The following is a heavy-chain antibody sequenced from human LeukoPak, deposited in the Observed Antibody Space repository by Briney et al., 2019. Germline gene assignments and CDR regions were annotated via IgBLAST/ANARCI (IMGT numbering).Heavy chain of an antibody. J-gene: IGHJ4*02. D-gene: IGHD3-3*01. CDR2: ISGSGGST. CDR3: AKDPGAIFGVVIPYYFDY. CDR1: GFTFSSYS. V-gene: IGHV3-23*01. Sequence: GGSLRLSCAASGFTFSSYSMNWVRQAPGKGLEWVSAISGSGGSTYYADSVKGRFTISRDNSKNTLYLQMNSLRAEDTAVYYCAKDPGAIFGVVIPYYFDYWGQGTLVTVSS.